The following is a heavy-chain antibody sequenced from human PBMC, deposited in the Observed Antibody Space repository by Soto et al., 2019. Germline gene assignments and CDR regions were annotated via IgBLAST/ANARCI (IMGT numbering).Heavy chain of an antibody. CDR1: GGSSSVYY. Sequence: AETLCLPCAVYGGSSSVYYWSWIRQSPGKGLEWIGEINHSGSTNNNPSLKSRVLISVATSKNQFALKLSSVTAADTAVYYCARDAGWHGYYGMDDWGQGTMVTVSS. CDR2: INHSGST. D-gene: IGHD2-15*01. V-gene: IGHV4-34*01. CDR3: ARDAGWHGYYGMDD. J-gene: IGHJ6*02.